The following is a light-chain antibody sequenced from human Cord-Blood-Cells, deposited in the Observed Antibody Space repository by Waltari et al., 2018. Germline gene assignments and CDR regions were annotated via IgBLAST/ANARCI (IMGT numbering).Light chain of an antibody. CDR3: QQYGSSPPIT. J-gene: IGKJ5*01. Sequence: ELVLTQSPGLLSLSPGERATLSCRASQGVSSSYLAWYQQKPGQAPRLLLYGASSSATGIPDRFSGSGSGTDFTVTISRLEPEDFAVYYCQQYGSSPPITFGHGTRLEIK. CDR1: QGVSSSY. CDR2: GAS. V-gene: IGKV3-20*01.